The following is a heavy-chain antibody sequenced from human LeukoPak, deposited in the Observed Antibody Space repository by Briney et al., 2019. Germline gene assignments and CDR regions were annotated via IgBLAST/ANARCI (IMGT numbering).Heavy chain of an antibody. V-gene: IGHV4-39*07. D-gene: IGHD6-13*01. CDR2: TYYSGST. CDR1: GGSISSSSYY. CDR3: VREVKGYGSSWYQNWFDP. Sequence: SETLSLTCTVSGGSISSSSYYWGWIRQPPGKGLEWIGYTYYSGSTYYNPSLKSRVTTSIDTSKNQFSLKMSSVTAADTAVYYCVREVKGYGSSWYQNWFDPWGQGTLVTVSS. J-gene: IGHJ5*02.